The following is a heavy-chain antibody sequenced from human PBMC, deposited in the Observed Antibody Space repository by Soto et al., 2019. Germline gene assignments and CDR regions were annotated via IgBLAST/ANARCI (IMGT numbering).Heavy chain of an antibody. J-gene: IGHJ3*02. CDR2: IKSDGSST. Sequence: EVQLVESGGGLVQPGGSLRLSCAASGFTFSRYWMHWGRQAPGKGLVWVSRIKSDGSSTTYADSVKGRFTISRDNTKNTLYLQMNSLRAEDTALYYCVRVQGIAATDSYDAFNIWGQGTMVTVSS. CDR1: GFTFSRYW. CDR3: VRVQGIAATDSYDAFNI. V-gene: IGHV3-74*01. D-gene: IGHD6-13*01.